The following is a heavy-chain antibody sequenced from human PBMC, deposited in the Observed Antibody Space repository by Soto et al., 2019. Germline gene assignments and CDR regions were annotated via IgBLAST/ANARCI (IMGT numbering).Heavy chain of an antibody. CDR1: GFTFSSYG. Sequence: QVQLVESGGGVVQPGRSLRLSCAASGFTFSSYGMHWVRQAPGKGLEWVAVISYDGSNKYYADSVKGRFTISRDNSKNTLYLQMNSLRAEDTAVYYCAKEYGSSSLCPDFDYWGQGTLVTVSS. J-gene: IGHJ4*02. D-gene: IGHD6-13*01. CDR2: ISYDGSNK. CDR3: AKEYGSSSLCPDFDY. V-gene: IGHV3-30*18.